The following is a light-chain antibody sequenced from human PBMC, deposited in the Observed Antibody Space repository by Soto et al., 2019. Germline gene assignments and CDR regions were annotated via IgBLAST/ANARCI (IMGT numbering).Light chain of an antibody. V-gene: IGKV1-17*01. Sequence: DIQMTQSPSSLSASVGDRVTITCRASQGIRDALGWYQQKPGKAPKRLIYAASSLQSGVPSRFCGSGSGTEFTLTLSSLQPEDFATYSCRQHNSYPPTFGPGTKGEIK. CDR1: QGIRDA. CDR2: AAS. J-gene: IGKJ1*01. CDR3: RQHNSYPPT.